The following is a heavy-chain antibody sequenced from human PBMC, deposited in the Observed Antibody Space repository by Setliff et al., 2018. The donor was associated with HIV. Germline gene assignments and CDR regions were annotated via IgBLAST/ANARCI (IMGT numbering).Heavy chain of an antibody. Sequence: ASVKVSCKVSGYTLTELSIHWVRQAPGKGLEWMGGFDPQYDKTFYAQKFQGRVTMSEDTSTDTAYMELSSLRSEDKAVYYCATRAYDSRGYLRSRVSGAAFDIWGQGTMVTVSS. CDR2: FDPQYDKT. D-gene: IGHD3-22*01. CDR3: ATRAYDSRGYLRSRVSGAAFDI. V-gene: IGHV1-24*01. CDR1: GYTLTELS. J-gene: IGHJ3*02.